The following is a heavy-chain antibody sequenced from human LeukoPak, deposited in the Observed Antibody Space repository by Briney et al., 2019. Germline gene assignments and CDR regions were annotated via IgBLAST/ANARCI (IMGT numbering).Heavy chain of an antibody. CDR2: ISYDGSNK. J-gene: IGHJ3*02. D-gene: IGHD6-19*01. CDR1: GFTFSSYA. V-gene: IGHV3-30*04. Sequence: GGSLRLSCAASGFTFSSYAMHWVRQAPGKGLEWVAVISYDGSNKYYADSVKGRFTISRDNSKNTLYLQMNSLRAEDTAVYYCTTDQGWYRWAFDIWGQGTMVTVSS. CDR3: TTDQGWYRWAFDI.